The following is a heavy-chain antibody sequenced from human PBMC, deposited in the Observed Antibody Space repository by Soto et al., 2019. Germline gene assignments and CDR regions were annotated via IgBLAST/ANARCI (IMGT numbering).Heavy chain of an antibody. CDR2: IYNDGNT. CDR1: GFTVGSNH. CDR3: ADYGGNSV. J-gene: IGHJ4*02. V-gene: IGHV3-53*01. Sequence: EVQVVESGGGLTQPGGSLRLSCAVSGFTVGSNHVTWVRQATGKGLQWVSAIYNDGNTYYTDSVKGRFTISRDNSKNVVFLQMNSLRAEDTAVYFCADYGGNSVWGQGTLVTVSS. D-gene: IGHD4-17*01.